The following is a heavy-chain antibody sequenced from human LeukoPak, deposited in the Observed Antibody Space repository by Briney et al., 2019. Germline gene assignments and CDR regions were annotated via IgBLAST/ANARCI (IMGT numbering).Heavy chain of an antibody. CDR1: GFTFSSYA. CDR3: ARGSSGWYVRPYYFDY. Sequence: GGSLRLSCAASGFTFSSYAMHWVRQAPGKGLEYVSAISSNGGCTYYANSVKGRFTISRDSSKNTLYLQMGGLRAEDMAVYYCARGSSGWYVRPYYFDYWGQGTLVTVSS. V-gene: IGHV3-64*01. CDR2: ISSNGGCT. J-gene: IGHJ4*02. D-gene: IGHD6-19*01.